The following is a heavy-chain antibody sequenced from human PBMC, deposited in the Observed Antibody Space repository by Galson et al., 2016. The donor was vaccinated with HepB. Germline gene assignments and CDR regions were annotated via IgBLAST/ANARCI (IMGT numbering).Heavy chain of an antibody. CDR1: GFTLRSQS. D-gene: IGHD2-15*01. Sequence: SLRLSCAASGFTLRSQSITWVRQAPGKGLEWVSYISDGDSTIEFADSVKGRFTISRDNAKNLLYLQMNSLTVEDSAVYYCARDRGNRYCGGDSCNEPGGYYGMDVWGQGTTVTVSS. V-gene: IGHV3-48*01. J-gene: IGHJ6*02. CDR3: ARDRGNRYCGGDSCNEPGGYYGMDV. CDR2: ISDGDSTI.